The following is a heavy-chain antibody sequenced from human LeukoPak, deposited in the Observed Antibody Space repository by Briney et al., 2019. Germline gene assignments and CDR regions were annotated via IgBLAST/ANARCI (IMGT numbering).Heavy chain of an antibody. CDR2: IWYDGSNK. Sequence: VGSLRLSCAASGFTFSSYGMHWVRQAPGKGLERVAVIWYDGSNKYYADSVKGRFTTSRDNSKDTLYLQMNSLRAEDTAVYYCARASRYYGSGSYPNWFDPWGQGTLVTVSS. J-gene: IGHJ5*02. V-gene: IGHV3-33*01. CDR1: GFTFSSYG. CDR3: ARASRYYGSGSYPNWFDP. D-gene: IGHD3-10*01.